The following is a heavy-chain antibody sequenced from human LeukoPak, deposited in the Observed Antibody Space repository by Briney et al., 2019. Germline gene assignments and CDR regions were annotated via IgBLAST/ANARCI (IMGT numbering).Heavy chain of an antibody. CDR2: IKSKTDGGTT. D-gene: IGHD6-19*01. V-gene: IGHV3-15*01. CDR1: GGTFSSYS. Sequence: GGSLRLSCAASGGTFSSYSMNWVRQAPGKGLEWVGRIKSKTDGGTTDYAAPVKGRFTISRDDSKNTLYLQMNSLKTEDTAVYYCTYRGGWYIEDYWGQGTLVTVSS. J-gene: IGHJ4*02. CDR3: TYRGGWYIEDY.